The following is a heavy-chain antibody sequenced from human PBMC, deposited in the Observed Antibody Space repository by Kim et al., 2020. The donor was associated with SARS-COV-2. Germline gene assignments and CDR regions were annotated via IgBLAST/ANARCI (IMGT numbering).Heavy chain of an antibody. D-gene: IGHD3-10*01. V-gene: IGHV1-2*06. J-gene: IGHJ4*02. CDR1: GYTFTGYY. Sequence: ASVKVSCKASGYTFTGYYMHWVRQAPGQGLEWMGRINPNSGGTNYAQKFQGRVTMTRDTSISTAYMELSRLRSDDTAVYYCARDLLYYYGWGSWGWGQGTLVTVSS. CDR2: INPNSGGT. CDR3: ARDLLYYYGWGSWG.